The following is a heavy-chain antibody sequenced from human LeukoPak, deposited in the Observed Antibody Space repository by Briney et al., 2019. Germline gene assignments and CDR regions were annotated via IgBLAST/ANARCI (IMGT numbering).Heavy chain of an antibody. CDR3: AREGGGSNRCLD. CDR1: GGSISGYF. J-gene: IGHJ1*01. Sequence: SETLSLTCTVSGGSISGYFWSWIRQPAGKGLDWIGRIYATGTTNYNPSLKSRVTMSVDTSKNQFSLNLTSVTAADTAVYYCAREGGGSNRCLDWGQGTLVTVSS. V-gene: IGHV4-4*07. CDR2: IYATGTT. D-gene: IGHD3-16*02.